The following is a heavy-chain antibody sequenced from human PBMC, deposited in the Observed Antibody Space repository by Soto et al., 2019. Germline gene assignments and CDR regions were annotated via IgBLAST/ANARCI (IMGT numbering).Heavy chain of an antibody. V-gene: IGHV3-74*01. Sequence: GGSLRLSCAASGFTFSSYWMHWVRQAPGRGLVWVSRINSDGSSTSYADSVKGRFTISRDNAKNTLYLQMNSLRAEDTAVYYCARGTASMYYDFWSGYYGTGPDYGMDVWGQGTTVTVSS. CDR2: INSDGSST. CDR3: ARGTASMYYDFWSGYYGTGPDYGMDV. J-gene: IGHJ6*02. D-gene: IGHD3-3*01. CDR1: GFTFSSYW.